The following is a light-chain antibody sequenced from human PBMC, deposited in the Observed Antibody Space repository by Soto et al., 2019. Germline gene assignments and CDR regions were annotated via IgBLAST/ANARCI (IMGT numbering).Light chain of an antibody. CDR2: EGS. CDR1: SSDVGSHNL. Sequence: QSALTQPASVSGSPGQSITISCTGTSSDVGSHNLVSWYQQHPDRAPKLMIYEGSKRPSGVSNRFSGSKSGNTASLTISGLPAEDEADYFCCSYAGSSTYIFGSGTKLTVL. V-gene: IGLV2-23*01. J-gene: IGLJ1*01. CDR3: CSYAGSSTYI.